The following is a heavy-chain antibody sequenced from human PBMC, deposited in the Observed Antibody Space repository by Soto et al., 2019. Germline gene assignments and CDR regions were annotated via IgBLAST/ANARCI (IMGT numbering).Heavy chain of an antibody. CDR1: GGTLSTYA. CDR2: IIPMCGTA. V-gene: IGHV1-69*12. Sequence: QVQLVQSGAEVKKPESSVKVSCKAPGGTLSTYAISWVRQAPGQGLEWMGGIIPMCGTANYAQRFQDRVTITADESTNTVYMELSSLRSEDTAVYFCASGIQVWLRRINNGYSGWGQGTLVTVSS. J-gene: IGHJ4*02. CDR3: ASGIQVWLRRINNGYSG. D-gene: IGHD5-12*01.